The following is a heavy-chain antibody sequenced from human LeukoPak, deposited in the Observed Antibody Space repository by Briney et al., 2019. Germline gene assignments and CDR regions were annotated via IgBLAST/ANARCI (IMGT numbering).Heavy chain of an antibody. CDR3: ARLIQGYCSSTSCYNPPGRFDP. Sequence: SETLSLTCTVSGGSISSSSYYWGWIRQPPGKGLEWIGSIYYSGSTYYNPSLKSRVTISVDTSKNQFSLKLSSVTAADTAVYYCARLIQGYCSSTSCYNPPGRFDPWGQGTLVTVSS. J-gene: IGHJ5*02. CDR2: IYYSGST. D-gene: IGHD2-2*02. CDR1: GGSISSSSYY. V-gene: IGHV4-39*01.